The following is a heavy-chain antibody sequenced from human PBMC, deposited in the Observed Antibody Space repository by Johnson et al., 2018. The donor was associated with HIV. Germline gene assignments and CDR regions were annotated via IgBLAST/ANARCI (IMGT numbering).Heavy chain of an antibody. D-gene: IGHD1-26*01. CDR1: GFTFSSYA. Sequence: QLVESGGGVVQPGRSLRLSCAASGFTFSSYAMHWVRQAPGKGLEWVSVISGTSGVTYYADSVKGRFTISRDNAKNSLYLQMNSLRAGDTAVYYCARDVLGDGTYPPDAFDIWGQGTMVTVSS. CDR2: ISGTSGVT. CDR3: ARDVLGDGTYPPDAFDI. V-gene: IGHV3-21*02. J-gene: IGHJ3*02.